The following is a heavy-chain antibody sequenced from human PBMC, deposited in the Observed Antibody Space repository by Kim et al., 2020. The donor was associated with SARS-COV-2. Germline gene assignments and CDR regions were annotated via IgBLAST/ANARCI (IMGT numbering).Heavy chain of an antibody. CDR3: TRCYSYYYGMGV. D-gene: IGHD2-2*02. CDR2: I. V-gene: IGHV3-9*01. Sequence: IGYADSVKGRFTICRGNAKNSLYLQMNSLRAEDTTFYYCTRCYSYYYGMGVWGQGTTVTVSS. J-gene: IGHJ6*02.